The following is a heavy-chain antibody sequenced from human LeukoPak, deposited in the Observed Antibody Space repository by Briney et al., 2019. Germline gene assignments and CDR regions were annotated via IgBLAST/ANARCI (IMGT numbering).Heavy chain of an antibody. CDR1: GFTFSTYA. D-gene: IGHD2-2*01. V-gene: IGHV3-64*01. CDR3: ARWGSTSCYDY. Sequence: GGSLRLSCAASGFTFSTYAMHWVRQAPGKGLEYVSAISTNGGGTYYANSVKGRFTISRDNSKNTLYLQIGSLRAEDMAVYYCARWGSTSCYDYWGQGTLVTVSS. J-gene: IGHJ4*02. CDR2: ISTNGGGT.